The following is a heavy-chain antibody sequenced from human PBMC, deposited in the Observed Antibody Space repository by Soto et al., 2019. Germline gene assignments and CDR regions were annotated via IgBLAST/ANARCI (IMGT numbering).Heavy chain of an antibody. J-gene: IGHJ6*02. V-gene: IGHV1-69*12. CDR2: IIPIFGTA. CDR3: AREGGSGSDRCYAMDV. CDR1: GGTFSSYT. D-gene: IGHD3-10*01. Sequence: QVQLVQSGAEVKKPGSSVKVSCKASGGTFSSYTITWVRQAPGQGLEWMGGIIPIFGTANYAQKFQGRVTTTASESTSTAYMELSSLRSEDRAVYYCAREGGSGSDRCYAMDVWGQGTTVTVSS.